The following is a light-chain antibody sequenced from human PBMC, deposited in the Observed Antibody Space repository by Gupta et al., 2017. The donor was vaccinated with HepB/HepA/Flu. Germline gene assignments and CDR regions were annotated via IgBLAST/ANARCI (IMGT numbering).Light chain of an antibody. CDR2: QVS. CDR3: MQGTYWPGT. CDR1: QSLVYSDGNTY. V-gene: IGKV2-30*01. J-gene: IGKJ2*01. Sequence: DVVLTQSPLSLPVTLGQPASISCRSSQSLVYSDGNTYLSWFHQRPGQSPRRLIYQVSNRDSGVPDRFSGSGSGTDFALRISRVEAEDVGIYYCMQGTYWPGTFGQGTKLEIK.